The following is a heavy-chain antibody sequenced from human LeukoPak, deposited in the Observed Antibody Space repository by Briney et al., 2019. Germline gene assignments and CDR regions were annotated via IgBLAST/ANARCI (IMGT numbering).Heavy chain of an antibody. J-gene: IGHJ6*03. D-gene: IGHD3-22*01. V-gene: IGHV4-38-2*01. CDR3: ARGRMIVVVTYYYYYMDV. CDR2: IYHSGST. CDR1: GYSISSGYY. Sequence: PSETLSLTCAVSGYSISSGYYWGWIRQPPGKGLEWIGSIYHSGSTYYNPSLKSRVTISVDTSKNQFSLKLSSVTAADTAVYYCARGRMIVVVTYYYYYMDVWGKGTTVTVSS.